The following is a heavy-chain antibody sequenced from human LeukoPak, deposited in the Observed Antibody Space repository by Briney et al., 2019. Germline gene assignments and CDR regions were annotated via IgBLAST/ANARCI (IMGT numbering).Heavy chain of an antibody. CDR3: ARVATSYYYDSSGYYPYYFDY. V-gene: IGHV4-4*07. Sequence: SETLSLTCTVSGGSISSYYWSWIRQPPGKGLEWIGRIYTSGSTNYNPSLKSRVTMSVDTSKNQFSLKLSSVTAADTAVYYCARVATSYYYDSSGYYPYYFDYWGQGTLVTVSS. CDR1: GGSISSYY. CDR2: IYTSGST. J-gene: IGHJ4*02. D-gene: IGHD3-22*01.